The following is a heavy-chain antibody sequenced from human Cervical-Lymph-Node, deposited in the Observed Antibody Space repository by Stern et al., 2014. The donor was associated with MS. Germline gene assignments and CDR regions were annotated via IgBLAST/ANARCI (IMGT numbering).Heavy chain of an antibody. J-gene: IGHJ5*02. D-gene: IGHD5-18*01. CDR3: ASPRGYSYGAREDWFDP. CDR1: GGTFSSYA. V-gene: IGHV1-69*01. Sequence: VQLEESEAEVKKPGSSGKVSCKASGGTFSSYAISWVRKAPGQGLEWMGGVIPIFGTGNYAQKFQGRVTITGDESTSTAYMELSSLRSEDTAVYYCASPRGYSYGAREDWFDPWGQGTLVTVSS. CDR2: VIPIFGTG.